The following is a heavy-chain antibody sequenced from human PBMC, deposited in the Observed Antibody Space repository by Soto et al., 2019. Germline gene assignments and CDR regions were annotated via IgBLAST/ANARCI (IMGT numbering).Heavy chain of an antibody. CDR2: INHSGST. D-gene: IGHD3-3*01. CDR3: AREARHNYDFWSGYYTFWFDP. J-gene: IGHJ5*02. V-gene: IGHV4-34*01. Sequence: PSETLSLTCAVYGGSFSGYYWSWIRQPPGKGLEWIGEINHSGSTNYNPSLKSRVTISVDTSKNQFSLKLSSVTAADTAVYYCAREARHNYDFWSGYYTFWFDPWGQGNLVTVS. CDR1: GGSFSGYY.